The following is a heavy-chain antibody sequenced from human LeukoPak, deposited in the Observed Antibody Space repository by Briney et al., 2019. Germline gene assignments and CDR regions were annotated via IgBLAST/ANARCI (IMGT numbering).Heavy chain of an antibody. D-gene: IGHD3-22*01. CDR2: ISYDGSNK. V-gene: IGHV3-30*18. CDR3: AKDPYYYDSSGDEYFDY. CDR1: GFTFSSYG. Sequence: PGRSLRLSCAASGFTFSSYGMHWVRQAPGKGLEWVAVISYDGSNKYYADSVEGRFTISRDNSKNTLYLQMNSLRAEDTAVYYCAKDPYYYDSSGDEYFDYWGQGTLVTVSS. J-gene: IGHJ4*02.